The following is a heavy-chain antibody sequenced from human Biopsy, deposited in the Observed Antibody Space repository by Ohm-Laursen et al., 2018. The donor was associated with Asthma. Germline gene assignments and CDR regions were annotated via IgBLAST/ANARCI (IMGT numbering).Heavy chain of an antibody. CDR2: IYSGDTT. D-gene: IGHD3-10*01. CDR1: GFSVSNNY. CDR3: ARGLDYSGRSGFDY. Sequence: SLRLSCAASGFSVSNNYMSWVRQAPGKGLEWFSVIYSGDTTYYADSVRGRFTISRGNSMNTLYLHMNSLRVEDTAVYYCARGLDYSGRSGFDYWGQGTLVTVSS. V-gene: IGHV3-53*01. J-gene: IGHJ4*02.